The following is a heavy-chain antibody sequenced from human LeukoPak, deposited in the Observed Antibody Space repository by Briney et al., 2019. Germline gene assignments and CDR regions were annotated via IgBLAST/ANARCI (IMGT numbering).Heavy chain of an antibody. CDR2: TQYAGANK. CDR3: ARDWSYYGPQYFDY. CDR1: GFTFSRDS. Sequence: GGSLRLSCAASGFTFSRDSMNWVRQAPGKGLEWVAFTQYAGANKYYADSVKGRFTIARDNSINTLYLQMNSLRADDTAVYYCARDWSYYGPQYFDYWGQGTLVIVSS. V-gene: IGHV3-30*01. J-gene: IGHJ4*02. D-gene: IGHD3-10*01.